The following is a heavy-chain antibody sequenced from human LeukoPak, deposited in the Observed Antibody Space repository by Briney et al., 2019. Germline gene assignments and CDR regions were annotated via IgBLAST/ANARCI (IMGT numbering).Heavy chain of an antibody. CDR2: IKPDGGEK. Sequence: TGGSLRLSCAASGFIFNTYWMTWVRQTPGKGLEWVANIKPDGGEKKYVDSVKGRFTISRDNAEDSLYLQMNSLRAEDTAIYYCVRHLYHCGGGNCYYYFDYWGQGTLVTVSS. D-gene: IGHD2-21*02. CDR1: GFIFNTYW. V-gene: IGHV3-7*01. J-gene: IGHJ4*02. CDR3: VRHLYHCGGGNCYYYFDY.